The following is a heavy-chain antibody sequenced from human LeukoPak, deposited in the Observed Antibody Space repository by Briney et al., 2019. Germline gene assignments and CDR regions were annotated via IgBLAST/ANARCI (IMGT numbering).Heavy chain of an antibody. J-gene: IGHJ4*02. CDR2: IKQDGSEK. Sequence: GGSLRLSCAASGFTFTSYWMGWVRQAPGKGLEWVANIKQDGSEKNYVDSVKGRFTVSRDNAKNSLFLEMNSLRAEDTALYYCAKLGDYYGSGTYSRFDSWGQGALVTVSS. CDR1: GFTFTSYW. CDR3: AKLGDYYGSGTYSRFDS. D-gene: IGHD3-10*01. V-gene: IGHV3-7*03.